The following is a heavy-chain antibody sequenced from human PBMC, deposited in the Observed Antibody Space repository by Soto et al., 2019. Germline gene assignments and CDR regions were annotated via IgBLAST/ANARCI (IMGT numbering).Heavy chain of an antibody. Sequence: GGSMRLSCAASGFTFSNAWMSWVRQAPGKGLEWVGRIKSKTDGGTTDYAAPVKGRFTISRDDSKNTLYLQMNSLKTEDTAVYYCTTDLGCSGGSCYIYYYGMDVWGQGTTVTVSS. CDR3: TTDLGCSGGSCYIYYYGMDV. V-gene: IGHV3-15*01. D-gene: IGHD2-15*01. CDR2: IKSKTDGGTT. J-gene: IGHJ6*02. CDR1: GFTFSNAW.